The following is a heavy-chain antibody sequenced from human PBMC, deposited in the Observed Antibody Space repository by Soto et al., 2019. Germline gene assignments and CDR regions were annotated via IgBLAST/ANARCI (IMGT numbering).Heavy chain of an antibody. CDR3: AAVFDTSINYSPYGMDV. CDR2: IKQDGSEK. CDR1: GFTCSSYW. V-gene: IGHV3-7*05. J-gene: IGHJ6*02. D-gene: IGHD2-15*01. Sequence: GSLRLSCAASGFTCSSYWMTWFRQAPGKGLEWVANIKQDGSEKYYVDSVKGRFTISRDNAKNSLYLQMNSLRAEDTAVYYCAAVFDTSINYSPYGMDVWGPGPTVTVSS.